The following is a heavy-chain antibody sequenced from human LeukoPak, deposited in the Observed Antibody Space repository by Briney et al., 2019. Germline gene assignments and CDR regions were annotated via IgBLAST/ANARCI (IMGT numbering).Heavy chain of an antibody. J-gene: IGHJ4*02. D-gene: IGHD3-22*01. Sequence: SETLSLTCAVSGGSISSSNWWSWVRPPPGKGLEWIGEIYHTAITNYNPSLKSRVTMSVDKSKNQFSLNLSSVTAADTAVYYCAREGYYDTRTYPFDYWGQGTLVTVSS. V-gene: IGHV4-4*02. CDR2: IYHTAIT. CDR1: GGSISSSNW. CDR3: AREGYYDTRTYPFDY.